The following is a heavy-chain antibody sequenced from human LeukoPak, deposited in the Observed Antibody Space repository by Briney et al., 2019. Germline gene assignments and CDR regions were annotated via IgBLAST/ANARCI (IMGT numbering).Heavy chain of an antibody. V-gene: IGHV3-48*01. CDR2: ISSSSSTI. J-gene: IGHJ4*02. Sequence: GGSLRLSCAASGFTFSSYSMNWVRQAPGKGLEWVSYISSSSSTIYYADSVKGRFTISRDNAKNSLYLQMNSLRAEDTAVYYCARDSKRYSSSWYELGYWGQGTLVTVSS. D-gene: IGHD6-13*01. CDR1: GFTFSSYS. CDR3: ARDSKRYSSSWYELGY.